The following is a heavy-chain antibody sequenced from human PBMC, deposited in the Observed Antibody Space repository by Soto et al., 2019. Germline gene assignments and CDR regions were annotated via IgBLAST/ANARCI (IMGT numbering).Heavy chain of an antibody. Sequence: QPGGSLRLSCAASGLTFSSYVMSWVRQAPGKGLEWVSTISSSGISTSHSDSVKGRFTISRDNSKNTLYLQMNSLRAEDTAVYYCAKGTPNTVKSDSWGQGTLVTVSS. D-gene: IGHD4-4*01. CDR3: AKGTPNTVKSDS. CDR2: ISSSGIST. V-gene: IGHV3-23*01. CDR1: GLTFSSYV. J-gene: IGHJ4*02.